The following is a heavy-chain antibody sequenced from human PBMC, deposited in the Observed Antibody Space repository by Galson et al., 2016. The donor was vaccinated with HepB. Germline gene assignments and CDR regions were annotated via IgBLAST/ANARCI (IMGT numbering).Heavy chain of an antibody. J-gene: IGHJ4*02. CDR2: INAGNGNT. V-gene: IGHV1-3*01. Sequence: SCKASGYTFSDYAMNWVRQAPGERLEWMGWINAGNGNTKYSQKFQGRVTFTRDTSASIAYMELSSLRSEDTAIYFCARTLTIFGVRRFYFDYWGQGTLVTVPS. CDR3: ARTLTIFGVRRFYFDY. CDR1: GYTFSDYA. D-gene: IGHD3-3*01.